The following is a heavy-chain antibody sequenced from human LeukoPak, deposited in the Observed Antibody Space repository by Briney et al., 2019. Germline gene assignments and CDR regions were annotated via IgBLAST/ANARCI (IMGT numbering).Heavy chain of an antibody. CDR1: VGSVSSSSYY. J-gene: IGHJ4*02. CDR3: ARVPSRQEGYNDFDY. CDR2: IYYSGST. V-gene: IGHV4-61*01. D-gene: IGHD5-24*01. Sequence: SETLSLTCTVSVGSVSSSSYYWSWIRQPPGKGLEWIWYIYYSGSTNYNPSLKSPVTIAEDTSKNQFSLKLTSVTAADTAVYYCARVPSRQEGYNDFDYWGQGALVTVSS.